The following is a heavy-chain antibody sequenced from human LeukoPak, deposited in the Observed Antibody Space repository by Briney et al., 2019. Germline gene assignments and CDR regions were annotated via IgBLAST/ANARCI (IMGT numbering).Heavy chain of an antibody. CDR1: GGSINNSSYF. CDR3: ARHTPNYYDSSGSNGRGNWFDP. J-gene: IGHJ5*02. D-gene: IGHD3-22*01. V-gene: IGHV4-39*01. CDR2: INHSGST. Sequence: SETLSLTCTVSGGSINNSSYFWGWIRQSPGKGLEWIGEINHSGSTNSNPSLKSRVTISVDTSKNQFSLKLSSVTAADTAVYYCARHTPNYYDSSGSNGRGNWFDPWGQGTLVTVSS.